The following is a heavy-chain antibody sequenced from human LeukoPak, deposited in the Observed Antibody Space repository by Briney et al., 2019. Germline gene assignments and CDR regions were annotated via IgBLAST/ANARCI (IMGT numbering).Heavy chain of an antibody. CDR2: IKEDGSEK. V-gene: IGHV3-7*01. Sequence: GGSLRLSCAASGFTFSSYWMSWVRQAPGKGLEWVATIKEDGSEKYYVGSVKGRFTISRDNAKKSLDLEMNSLRAEDAAVYYCVTFWGPKESDWLRDGMDVWGQGTTVTVSS. CDR3: VTFWGPKESDWLRDGMDV. D-gene: IGHD2-21*02. J-gene: IGHJ6*02. CDR1: GFTFSSYW.